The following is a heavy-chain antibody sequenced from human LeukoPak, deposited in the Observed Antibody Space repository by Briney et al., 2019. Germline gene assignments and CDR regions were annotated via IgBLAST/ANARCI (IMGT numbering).Heavy chain of an antibody. V-gene: IGHV3-11*01. CDR3: ARCIAAADCGFAP. CDR1: GFTFSDYY. D-gene: IGHD6-13*01. CDR2: ISSSGSTI. Sequence: GGSLRLSCAASGFTFSDYYMSWIRQAPGKGLEWVSYISSSGSTIYYADSVKGRFTLSRDNAKNSLYLQMNSLRAEDTAVYYCARCIAAADCGFAPWGQGTLVTVSS. J-gene: IGHJ5*02.